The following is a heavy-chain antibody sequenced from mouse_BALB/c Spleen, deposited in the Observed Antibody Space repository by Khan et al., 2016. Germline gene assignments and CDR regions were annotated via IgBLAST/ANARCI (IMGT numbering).Heavy chain of an antibody. CDR1: GYAFTNYL. Sequence: QVQLKQSGAELVRPGTSVKVSCKASGYAFTNYLIEWVKQRPGQGLEWIGVINPGSGGTNYNEKFKGKATLTADKSSSTAYMQLSSLTSDDSAVYFCARYGGNYYAMDYWGQGTSVTVSS. J-gene: IGHJ4*01. CDR2: INPGSGGT. CDR3: ARYGGNYYAMDY. V-gene: IGHV1-54*01. D-gene: IGHD1-1*02.